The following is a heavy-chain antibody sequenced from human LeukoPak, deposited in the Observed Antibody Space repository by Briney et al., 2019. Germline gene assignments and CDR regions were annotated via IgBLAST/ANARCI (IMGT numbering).Heavy chain of an antibody. D-gene: IGHD6-13*01. CDR1: GGSISSYY. J-gene: IGHJ4*02. CDR2: IYYSGTT. CDR3: ARGVYLAAAQYGY. V-gene: IGHV4-59*01. Sequence: PSETLSLTCTVSGGSISSYYWSWIRKPPGKGLEWIGYIYYSGTTNYNPSLKSRVTISVDTSKNQFSLKLSSVTAADTAVYYCARGVYLAAAQYGYGGQGTLVAVSS.